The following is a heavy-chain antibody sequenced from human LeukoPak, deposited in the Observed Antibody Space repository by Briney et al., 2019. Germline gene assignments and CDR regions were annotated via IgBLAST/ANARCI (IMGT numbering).Heavy chain of an antibody. D-gene: IGHD5-12*01. Sequence: ASVKVSCKASGYTFTSYGISWVRQAPGQGLEWMGWISAYNGNTNYAQKLQGRVTMTTDTSTSTAYMELRSLRSDDTAVYYCARAGRGYNGYDYPGYWGQGTLVTVSS. CDR3: ARAGRGYNGYDYPGY. J-gene: IGHJ4*02. V-gene: IGHV1-18*01. CDR2: ISAYNGNT. CDR1: GYTFTSYG.